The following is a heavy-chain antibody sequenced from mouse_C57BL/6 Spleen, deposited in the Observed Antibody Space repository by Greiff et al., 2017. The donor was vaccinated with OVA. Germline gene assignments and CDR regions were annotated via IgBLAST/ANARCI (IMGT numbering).Heavy chain of an antibody. V-gene: IGHV1-69*01. D-gene: IGHD2-4*01. CDR1: GYTFTSYW. Sequence: QVQLQQPGAELVMPGASVKLSCKASGYTFTSYWMHWVKQRPGQGLEWIGEIDPSDSYTNYNQKFKGKSTLTVDKSSSTAYMQLSSLTSEDSAVYYCARTPSYYDYLYYAMDYWGQVTSVTVSS. CDR3: ARTPSYYDYLYYAMDY. J-gene: IGHJ4*01. CDR2: IDPSDSYT.